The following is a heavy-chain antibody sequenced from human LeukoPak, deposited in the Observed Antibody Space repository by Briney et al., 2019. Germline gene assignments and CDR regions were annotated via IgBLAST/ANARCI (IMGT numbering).Heavy chain of an antibody. CDR2: INPNSGGT. Sequence: ASVKVSCKASGYTFTGYYMHWVRQAPGQGLEWMGWINPNSGGTNYAQKFQGRVTMTRDTSISTAYMELSRLRSDDTAVYYCARGHRITIFGVVIHQYFQHWGQGTLVTVPS. CDR1: GYTFTGYY. D-gene: IGHD3-3*01. J-gene: IGHJ1*01. CDR3: ARGHRITIFGVVIHQYFQH. V-gene: IGHV1-2*02.